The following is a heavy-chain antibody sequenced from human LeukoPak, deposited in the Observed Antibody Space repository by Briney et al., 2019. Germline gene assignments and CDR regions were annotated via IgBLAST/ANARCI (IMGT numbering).Heavy chain of an antibody. V-gene: IGHV3-23*01. CDR1: GFTFSSYA. J-gene: IGHJ4*02. D-gene: IGHD5-12*01. CDR3: ARGPSGYHNT. Sequence: GGSLRLSCAASGFTFSSYAMSWVRQAPGKGLEWVSTIRSSGESTYYADSVQGRFTLSRDNSKNTVYLQMNSLRAEDTAVYYCARGPSGYHNTGGQGTLVTVSS. CDR2: IRSSGEST.